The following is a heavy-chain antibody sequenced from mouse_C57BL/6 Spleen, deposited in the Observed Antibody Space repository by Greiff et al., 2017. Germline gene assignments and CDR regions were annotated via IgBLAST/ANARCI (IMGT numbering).Heavy chain of an antibody. V-gene: IGHV1-52*01. CDR3: AREGAAQASFAD. CDR1: GYTFTSYW. J-gene: IGHJ3*01. CDR2: IDPSDSET. D-gene: IGHD3-2*02. Sequence: VQLQQPGAELVRPGSSVKLSCKASGYTFTSYWMHWVKQRPIQGLEWIGNIDPSDSETHYNQKFKDKATLTVDKSSSTAYMQLSSLTSEDSAVYYGAREGAAQASFADWGQGTLVTVSA.